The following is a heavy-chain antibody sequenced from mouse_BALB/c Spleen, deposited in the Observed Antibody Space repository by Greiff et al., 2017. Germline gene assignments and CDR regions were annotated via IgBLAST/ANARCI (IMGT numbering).Heavy chain of an antibody. D-gene: IGHD4-1*02. Sequence: EVKVVESGGGLVQPGGSMKLSCVASGFTFSNYWMNWVRQSPEKGLEWVAEIRLKSNNYATHYAESVKGRFTISRDDSKSSVYLQMNNLRAEDTGIYYCTRSSTGTWFAYWGQGTLVTVSA. J-gene: IGHJ3*01. CDR3: TRSSTGTWFAY. CDR1: GFTFSNYW. CDR2: IRLKSNNYAT. V-gene: IGHV6-6*02.